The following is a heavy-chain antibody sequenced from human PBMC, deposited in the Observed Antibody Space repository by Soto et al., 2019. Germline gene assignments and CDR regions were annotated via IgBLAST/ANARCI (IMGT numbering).Heavy chain of an antibody. CDR1: GYRFASYA. J-gene: IGHJ6*02. V-gene: IGHV1-18*01. D-gene: IGHD3-10*01. CDR2: IRAYNIDT. CDR3: AQCHGVIIGAMDF. Sequence: ASVKVSCKSSGYRFASYAMSWVRQAPGQGLEWMGWIRAYNIDTYYAQKLQDRVTMTTDTSTGTAYMELRSLRSDDTAVYYCAQCHGVIIGAMDFWGQGTMVTVSS.